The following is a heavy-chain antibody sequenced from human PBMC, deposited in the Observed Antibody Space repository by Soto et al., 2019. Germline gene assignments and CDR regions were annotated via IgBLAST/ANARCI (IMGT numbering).Heavy chain of an antibody. CDR2: IYYSGST. V-gene: IGHV4-59*08. J-gene: IGHJ4*02. CDR1: GGSISSYY. Sequence: SETLSLTCTVSGGSISSYYWSWIRQPPGKGLEWIGYIYYSGSTNYNPSLKSRVTISVDTSKNQFSLKLSSVTAADTAVYYCARGSRNTMVRGVIWNYWGQGTLVTVSS. D-gene: IGHD3-10*01. CDR3: ARGSRNTMVRGVIWNY.